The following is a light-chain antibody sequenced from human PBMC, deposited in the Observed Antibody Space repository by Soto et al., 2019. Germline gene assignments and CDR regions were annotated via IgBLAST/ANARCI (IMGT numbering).Light chain of an antibody. Sequence: DLQMTQSPSSLSAAVGDRVTITCRASQSLARVLNWYQQKPGEVPKLLIFGASYLRSGVPSMFSGSGSGTHFALTITSLQPEDFATYFCQQSHIAPYTFGQGTNL. J-gene: IGKJ2*01. CDR3: QQSHIAPYT. CDR2: GAS. CDR1: QSLARV. V-gene: IGKV1-39*01.